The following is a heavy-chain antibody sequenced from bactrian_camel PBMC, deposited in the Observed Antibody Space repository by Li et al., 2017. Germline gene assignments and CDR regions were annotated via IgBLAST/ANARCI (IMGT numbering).Heavy chain of an antibody. Sequence: VQLVESGGGSVQAGGSLRLSCVVSEYKINIYDMSWFRQAPGKGLEWVSRINSVGGTTYADSVKGRFTISRANAKNTVALQMSSLKPEDTAVYYCVIRPSGTDLKIDYWGQGTQVTVSS. V-gene: IGHV3S40*01. CDR3: VIRPSGTDLKIDY. CDR2: INSVGGTT. CDR1: EYKINIYD. J-gene: IGHJ4*01.